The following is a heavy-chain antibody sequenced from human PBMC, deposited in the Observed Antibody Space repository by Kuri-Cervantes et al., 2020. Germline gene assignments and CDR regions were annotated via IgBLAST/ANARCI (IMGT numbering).Heavy chain of an antibody. D-gene: IGHD3-9*01. V-gene: IGHV1-46*01. CDR3: ARGRTYDILTGSYDAFDI. CDR1: GYTFTSYY. CDR2: INPSGGST. J-gene: IGHJ3*02. Sequence: ASVKVSCKASGYTFTSYYMHWVRQAPGQGLEWMGIINPSGGSTSYAQKFQGRVTMTRDTSTSTVYMELSSLRSEDTAAYYCARGRTYDILTGSYDAFDIWGQGTMVTVSS.